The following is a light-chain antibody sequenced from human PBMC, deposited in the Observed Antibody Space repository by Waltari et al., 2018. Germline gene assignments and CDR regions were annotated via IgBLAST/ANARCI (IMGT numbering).Light chain of an antibody. Sequence: SYVLTQPPSVPVAPGKTARITCAGTNLGSKSVHWYQQKPGQAPVVVIFGDSDRPSGIPERFSGSNSGNTASLTISRVEAADEADYYCQVWDGSTDHVVFGGGTKLTVL. CDR1: NLGSKS. CDR2: GDS. J-gene: IGLJ3*02. CDR3: QVWDGSTDHVV. V-gene: IGLV3-21*04.